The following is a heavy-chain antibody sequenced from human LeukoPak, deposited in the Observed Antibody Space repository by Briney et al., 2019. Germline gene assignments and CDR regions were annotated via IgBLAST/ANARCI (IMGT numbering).Heavy chain of an antibody. V-gene: IGHV3-23*01. CDR2: ISGSGGST. CDR1: GFTFGDYA. CDR3: AKDVMGDLDY. J-gene: IGHJ4*02. Sequence: GGSLRLSCTASGFTFGDYAMGWFRQAPGKGLEWVSAISGSGGSTYYADSVKGRFTISRDNSKNTLYLQMNSLRAEDTAVYYCAKDVMGDLDYWGQGTLVTVSS. D-gene: IGHD3-16*01.